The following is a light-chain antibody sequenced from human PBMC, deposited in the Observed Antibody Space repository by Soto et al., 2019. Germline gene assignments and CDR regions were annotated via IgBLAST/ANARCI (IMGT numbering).Light chain of an antibody. J-gene: IGKJ4*01. Sequence: DIVMTQSPSSLSASVGDRVTITCRASQSISSYLNWYQQKPGKAPKLLIYDASSVESGVPSRFSGSGSGTEFTLTISSLQPDDFATYYCQQYNSYSTFGGGTKVDI. CDR3: QQYNSYST. CDR2: DAS. CDR1: QSISSY. V-gene: IGKV1-5*01.